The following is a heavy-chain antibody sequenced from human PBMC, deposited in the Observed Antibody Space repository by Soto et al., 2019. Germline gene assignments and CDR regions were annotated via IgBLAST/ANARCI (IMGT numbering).Heavy chain of an antibody. CDR1: GDNFNNYA. V-gene: IGHV1-3*04. J-gene: IGHJ4*02. CDR3: ASALRYVEGLPGGMDY. CDR2: INTGNVNG. Sequence: QVQLVQSGAEVKKPGASVKISCEGSGDNFNNYALHWVRQATGQSLAWVGWINTGNVNGRYSERFQDRVTISRDTSASPAYMQRTNLRLDDTAVYYCASALRYVEGLPGGMDYWGQGNMVTVSS. D-gene: IGHD3-3*01.